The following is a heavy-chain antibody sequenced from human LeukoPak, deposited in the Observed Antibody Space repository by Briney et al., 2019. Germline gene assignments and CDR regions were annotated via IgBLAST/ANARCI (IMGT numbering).Heavy chain of an antibody. D-gene: IGHD5-18*01. Sequence: ASVKVSCKASGYTFTGYYMHWVRQAPGQGLEWMGWINPNSGGTNYAQKFQGRVTMTRDTSISTAYMELSRLRSDDTAVYYCAKDNRWRWVGYSYGGSNRKEYYFDYWGQGTLVTVSS. CDR1: GYTFTGYY. CDR2: INPNSGGT. J-gene: IGHJ4*02. CDR3: AKDNRWRWVGYSYGGSNRKEYYFDY. V-gene: IGHV1-2*02.